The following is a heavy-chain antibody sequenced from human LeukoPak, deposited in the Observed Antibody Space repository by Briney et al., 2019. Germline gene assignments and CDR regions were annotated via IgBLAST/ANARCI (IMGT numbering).Heavy chain of an antibody. V-gene: IGHV4-34*03. CDR1: GGSFSGYY. CDR2: INHSGST. Sequence: PSETLSLTCADYGGSFSGYYWSWIRQPPGKRLEWIGEINHSGSTNYNPSLKSRVTISVDTSKNQFSLKLSSVTAADTAVYYCLVGAASTVTNIDYWGQGTLVTVSS. CDR3: LVGAASTVTNIDY. J-gene: IGHJ4*02. D-gene: IGHD4-17*01.